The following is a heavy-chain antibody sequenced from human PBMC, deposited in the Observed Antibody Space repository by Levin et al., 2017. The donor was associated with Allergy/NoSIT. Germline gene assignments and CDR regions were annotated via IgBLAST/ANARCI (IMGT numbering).Heavy chain of an antibody. J-gene: IGHJ4*02. CDR3: ARGYYGSNWANFGY. CDR2: IYASGST. Sequence: SPTLSLTCTVSGVSISSYYWTWIRQPPGKGLEWIGYIYASGSTHYNPSLKSRVTISEDTSKNQFSLRLRSVTAADTAVYYCARGYYGSNWANFGYWGQGALVTVSS. V-gene: IGHV4-59*01. D-gene: IGHD4-23*01. CDR1: GVSISSYY.